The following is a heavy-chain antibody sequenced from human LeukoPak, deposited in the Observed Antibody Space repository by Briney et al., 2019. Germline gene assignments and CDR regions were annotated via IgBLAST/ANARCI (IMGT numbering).Heavy chain of an antibody. CDR1: GFTFTNYA. J-gene: IGHJ4*02. CDR3: AKSGVAAAGDY. V-gene: IGHV3-23*01. Sequence: GGSLRLSCAASGFTFTNYAMSWVRQAPGKGLEWVSTISGSGGSTYYADSVKGRFTISRDNSKNTLYLQMNSLRAEDTAVYYCAKSGVAAAGDYWGQGTLVTVSS. D-gene: IGHD6-13*01. CDR2: ISGSGGST.